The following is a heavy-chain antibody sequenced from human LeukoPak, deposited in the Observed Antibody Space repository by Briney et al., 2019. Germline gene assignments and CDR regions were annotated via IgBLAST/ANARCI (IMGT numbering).Heavy chain of an antibody. Sequence: SETLSLTCTVSGVSINGHYGSWIRQPPGKGLEWIGFIYDNESANYKSSLESRVTMRVDTSKNQVSLKLNSETAADTAVYYCARALQNYYHLDVWGEGTTVTVSS. CDR3: ARALQNYYHLDV. CDR1: GVSINGHY. CDR2: IYDNESA. V-gene: IGHV4-59*11. J-gene: IGHJ6*03.